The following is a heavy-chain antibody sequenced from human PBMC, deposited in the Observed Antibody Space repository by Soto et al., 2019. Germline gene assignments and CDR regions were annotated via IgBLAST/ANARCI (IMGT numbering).Heavy chain of an antibody. CDR2: ISSSSRYI. Sequence: EVQLVESGGGLVKPGGSLRLSCAASGFTFSSYSMNWVRQAPGKGLEWVSSISSSSRYIYYADSVKGRFTISRDNAKNSLYLQRNSLRAEDTAVYYCARPPNYYDSRGYYGYWGQGTLVTVSS. J-gene: IGHJ4*02. V-gene: IGHV3-21*01. CDR1: GFTFSSYS. CDR3: ARPPNYYDSRGYYGY. D-gene: IGHD3-22*01.